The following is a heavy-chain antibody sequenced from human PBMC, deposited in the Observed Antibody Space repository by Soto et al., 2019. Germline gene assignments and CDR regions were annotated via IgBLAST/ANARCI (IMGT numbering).Heavy chain of an antibody. J-gene: IGHJ5*02. CDR1: GGSISSGGYS. V-gene: IGHV4-61*02. Sequence: SETLSLTCAVSGGSISSGGYSWSWIRQPPGKGLEWIGRIYTSGSTNYNPSLKSRVTMSVDTSKNQFSLKLSYVTAADTAVYYCARDRSSQDCSSTSCYTGYWFDPWGQGTLVTVSS. CDR3: ARDRSSQDCSSTSCYTGYWFDP. CDR2: IYTSGST. D-gene: IGHD2-2*02.